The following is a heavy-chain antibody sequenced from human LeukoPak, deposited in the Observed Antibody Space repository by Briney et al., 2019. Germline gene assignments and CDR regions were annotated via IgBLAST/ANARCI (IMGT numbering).Heavy chain of an antibody. CDR3: AIAVYSSSWYGEFDY. CDR2: IYYSGST. V-gene: IGHV4-59*01. Sequence: SETLSLTCTVSGGSISSYYWSWIRQPPGKGLEWIGYIYYSGSTNYNPSLKSRVTISVDTSKNQFSLKLSSVTAADTAVYYCAIAVYSSSWYGEFDYWGQGTLVTVSS. J-gene: IGHJ4*02. D-gene: IGHD6-13*01. CDR1: GGSISSYY.